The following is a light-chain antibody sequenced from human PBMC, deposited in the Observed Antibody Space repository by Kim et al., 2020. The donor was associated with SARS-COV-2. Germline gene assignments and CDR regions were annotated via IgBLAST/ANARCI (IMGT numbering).Light chain of an antibody. Sequence: EIVMSQSPATLSVSPGERATLSCRASQSVSSNLAWYQQKPGQAPRLLIYGASTRATGIPARFSGSGSGTEFTLTISSLQPEDIAVYYCQQYKNWPYTFGQGTKLEI. CDR2: GAS. CDR1: QSVSSN. V-gene: IGKV3-15*01. CDR3: QQYKNWPYT. J-gene: IGKJ2*01.